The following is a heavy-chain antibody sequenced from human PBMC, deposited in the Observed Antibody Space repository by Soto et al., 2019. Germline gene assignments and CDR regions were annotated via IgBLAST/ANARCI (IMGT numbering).Heavy chain of an antibody. Sequence: ASVKVSCKASGYTFTGYYMHWVRQAPGQGLEWMGWINPNTGGTNYAQKFQGRVTMTRDTSISTAYMELSRLRSDDTAVYYCATSRDSSGYYSPFDYWGQGTLVTVSS. CDR3: ATSRDSSGYYSPFDY. J-gene: IGHJ4*02. CDR1: GYTFTGYY. V-gene: IGHV1-2*02. CDR2: INPNTGGT. D-gene: IGHD3-22*01.